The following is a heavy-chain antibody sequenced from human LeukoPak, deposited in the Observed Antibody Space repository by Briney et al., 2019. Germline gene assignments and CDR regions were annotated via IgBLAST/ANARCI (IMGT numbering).Heavy chain of an antibody. V-gene: IGHV3-53*01. CDR2: IYSSGST. Sequence: GGSLRLSCAASGLTVSSSYMSWVRQAPGKGPEWVSLIYSSGSTYYTDSVKGRFTISGDNSQNTLYLQMNSLRAEDTAVYYCARGETSSYDYWGQGTLVTVSS. CDR3: ARGETSSYDY. CDR1: GLTVSSSY. D-gene: IGHD2-2*01. J-gene: IGHJ4*02.